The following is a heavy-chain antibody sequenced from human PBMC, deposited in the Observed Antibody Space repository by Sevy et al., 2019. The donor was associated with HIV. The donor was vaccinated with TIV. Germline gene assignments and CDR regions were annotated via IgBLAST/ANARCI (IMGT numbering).Heavy chain of an antibody. Sequence: GGSLRHSCAASGFSISGYGMHWVRQAPGKGLEWVAVIWYDGTNKEYADSVKGRFTISRDNSKNTLYLQMNSLRAEDTAVYYCAREDIRVAGIGYYFHSWGQGTLVTVSS. CDR2: IWYDGTNK. V-gene: IGHV3-33*01. J-gene: IGHJ4*02. D-gene: IGHD6-19*01. CDR3: AREDIRVAGIGYYFHS. CDR1: GFSISGYG.